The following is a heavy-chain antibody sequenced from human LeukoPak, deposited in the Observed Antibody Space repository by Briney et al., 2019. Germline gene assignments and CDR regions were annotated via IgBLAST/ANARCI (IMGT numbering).Heavy chain of an antibody. V-gene: IGHV3-30*19. CDR3: ARGGDYGSGSYYTPPFGY. D-gene: IGHD3-10*01. J-gene: IGHJ4*02. Sequence: GRSLRLSCAASGFIFSSYGMHWVRQAPGKGLEWVVVISYDGSNKYYADSVKGRFTISRDNSKNTLYLQMNSLRAEDTAVYYCARGGDYGSGSYYTPPFGYWGQGTLVTVSS. CDR2: ISYDGSNK. CDR1: GFIFSSYG.